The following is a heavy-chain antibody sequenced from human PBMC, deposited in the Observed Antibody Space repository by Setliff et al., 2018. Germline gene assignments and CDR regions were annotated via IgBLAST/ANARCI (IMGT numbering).Heavy chain of an antibody. J-gene: IGHJ4*02. CDR3: VNHNPARRSVAGTPLHN. CDR1: GFTFSTYS. D-gene: IGHD6-19*01. Sequence: PGGSLRLSCAASGFTFSTYSMSWVRQAPGKGLEWVAAISGDSIYIYYTNSVKGRFTISRDNSKYTLYLQMNSLRAEDTATYYCVNHNPARRSVAGTPLHNWGRGTLVTVSS. V-gene: IGHV3-23*01. CDR2: ISGDSIYI.